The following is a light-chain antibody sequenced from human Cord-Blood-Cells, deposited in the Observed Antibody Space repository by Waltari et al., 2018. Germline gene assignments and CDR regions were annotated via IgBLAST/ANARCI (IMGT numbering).Light chain of an antibody. CDR3: SSYTSSSTVV. CDR1: SSDGGGYNY. CDR2: DVS. Sequence: QSALTQPASVSGSPGQAITISCTGTSSDGGGYNYVSWYQPHPGKAPKLTIYDVSNRPSGVSNRFSGSKSGNTASLTISGLQAEDEADYYCSSYTSSSTVVFGGGTKLTVL. J-gene: IGLJ2*01. V-gene: IGLV2-14*01.